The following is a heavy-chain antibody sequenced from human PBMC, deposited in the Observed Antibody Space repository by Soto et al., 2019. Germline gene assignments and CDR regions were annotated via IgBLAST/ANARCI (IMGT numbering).Heavy chain of an antibody. CDR1: GGSISSGGYY. CDR2: IYYSGST. D-gene: IGHD2-21*02. J-gene: IGHJ6*02. V-gene: IGHV4-31*03. CDR3: ARVCGGDCHYGMDV. Sequence: QVQLQESGPGLVKPSQTLSLTCTVSGGSISSGGYYWSWIRQHPGKGLEWIGYIYYSGSTYYNPSLKSRVTIPVXTXENPFSLELSSVTAAGTAVYYCARVCGGDCHYGMDVWGQGTTVTVSS.